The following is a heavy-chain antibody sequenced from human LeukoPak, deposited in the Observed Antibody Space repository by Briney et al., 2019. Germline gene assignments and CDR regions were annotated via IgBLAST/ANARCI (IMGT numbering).Heavy chain of an antibody. CDR3: ARTTSYYDILFAYYFDY. CDR1: GYTFTGYY. J-gene: IGHJ4*02. CDR2: INPNSGGT. V-gene: IGHV1-2*02. Sequence: GASVKVSCKASGYTFTGYYMHWVRQAPGQGLEWMGWINPNSGGTNYAQKFQGRVTMTRDTSISTAYMELSRLRSDDTAVYYCARTTSYYDILFAYYFDYWGQGTLVTVSS. D-gene: IGHD3-9*01.